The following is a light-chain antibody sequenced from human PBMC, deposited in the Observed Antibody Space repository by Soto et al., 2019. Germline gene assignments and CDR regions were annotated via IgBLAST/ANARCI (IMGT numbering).Light chain of an antibody. CDR1: QSVSISY. Sequence: EIVLTQSPGTLSLSSGERATLSCRASQSVSISYVAWYQQRPGQAPRLLIYGASGRATGIPDRFSGSGSGTDFTLTINRLEPEDFAVYYCQQYDSSPPFALTFGGGTKVEIK. CDR2: GAS. V-gene: IGKV3-20*01. CDR3: QQYDSSPPFALT. J-gene: IGKJ4*01.